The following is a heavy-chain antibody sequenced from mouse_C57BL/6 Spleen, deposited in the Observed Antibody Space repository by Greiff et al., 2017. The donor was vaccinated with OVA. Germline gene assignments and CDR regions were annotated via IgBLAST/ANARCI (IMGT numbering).Heavy chain of an antibody. V-gene: IGHV14-3*01. CDR2: IDPANGNT. Sequence: EVQLQQSVAELVRPGASVKLSCTASGFNIKNTYMHWVKQRPEQGLEWIGRIDPANGNTKYAPKFPGKATITADTSSNTAYLQLSSLTSEDTAIYYCARPLYYGSSFFAYWGQGTLVTVSA. J-gene: IGHJ3*01. CDR1: GFNIKNTY. D-gene: IGHD1-1*01. CDR3: ARPLYYGSSFFAY.